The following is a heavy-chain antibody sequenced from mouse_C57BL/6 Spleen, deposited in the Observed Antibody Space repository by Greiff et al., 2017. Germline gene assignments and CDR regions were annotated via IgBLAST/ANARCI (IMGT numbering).Heavy chain of an antibody. CDR1: GYSITSGYY. CDR2: ISYDGSN. D-gene: IGHD1-1*01. V-gene: IGHV3-6*01. Sequence: EVKLVESGPGLVKPSQSLSLTCSVTGYSITSGYYWNWIRQFPGNKLEWMGYISYDGSNNYNPSLKNRISITRDTSKNQFFLKLNSVTTEDTATYYCAKDYYGSSYWYFDVWGTGPTVTVSS. J-gene: IGHJ1*03. CDR3: AKDYYGSSYWYFDV.